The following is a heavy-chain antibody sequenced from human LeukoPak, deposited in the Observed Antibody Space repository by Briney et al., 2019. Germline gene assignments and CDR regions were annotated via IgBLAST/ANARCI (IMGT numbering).Heavy chain of an antibody. J-gene: IGHJ5*02. CDR2: VYYTGST. D-gene: IGHD4-17*01. CDR3: AREGYYGDFAWNWFDP. CDR1: YGSIRSYY. V-gene: IGHV4-59*01. Sequence: PSETLSLTCTVSYGSIRSYYWSWIRQPPGKGLEWIGYVYYTGSTSYNPSLESRVTISVDTSKNQFSLKLSSVTAADTAVYYCAREGYYGDFAWNWFDPWGQGTLVTVSS.